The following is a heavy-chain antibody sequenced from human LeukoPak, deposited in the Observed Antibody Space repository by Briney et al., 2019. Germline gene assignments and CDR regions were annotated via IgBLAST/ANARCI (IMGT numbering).Heavy chain of an antibody. D-gene: IGHD6-19*01. J-gene: IGHJ3*02. V-gene: IGHV1-18*04. CDR3: ARFGLGKHIEVAGIPFDI. Sequence: ASVKVSCKASGYTFTGHYMHWVRQAPGQGLEWMGWISAYNGNTNYAQKLQGRVTMTTDTSTSTAYMELRSLRSDDTAVYYCARFGLGKHIEVAGIPFDIRGQGTMVTVSS. CDR2: ISAYNGNT. CDR1: GYTFTGHY.